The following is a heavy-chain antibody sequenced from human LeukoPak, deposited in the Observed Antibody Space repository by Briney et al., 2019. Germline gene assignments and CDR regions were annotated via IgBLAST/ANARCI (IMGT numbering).Heavy chain of an antibody. Sequence: GGSLRLSCAAAGFTFSSYAMSWVRQAPGKVLEWGSAISGSGGSTYYADSLKGRFTISRDNSKNTLYLHMNRLRAEDTAVYYCAKDPWFGELPALDYWGQGTLVTVSS. CDR2: ISGSGGST. CDR3: AKDPWFGELPALDY. V-gene: IGHV3-23*01. CDR1: GFTFSSYA. J-gene: IGHJ4*02. D-gene: IGHD3-10*01.